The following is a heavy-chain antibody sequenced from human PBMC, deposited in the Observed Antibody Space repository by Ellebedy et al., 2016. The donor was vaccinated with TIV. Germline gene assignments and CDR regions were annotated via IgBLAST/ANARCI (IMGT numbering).Heavy chain of an antibody. V-gene: IGHV1-3*01. CDR3: ARDLLGSADY. D-gene: IGHD3-22*01. Sequence: KFQGRVTITRDTSTSTAYMELRSLRSEDTAVYYCARDLLGSADYWGQGTLVTVSS. J-gene: IGHJ4*02.